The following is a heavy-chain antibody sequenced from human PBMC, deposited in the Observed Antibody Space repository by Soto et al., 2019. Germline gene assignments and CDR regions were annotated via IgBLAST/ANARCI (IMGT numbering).Heavy chain of an antibody. D-gene: IGHD2-2*01. CDR1: GGSISSSSYY. V-gene: IGHV4-39*01. J-gene: IGHJ5*02. CDR3: ARHKDIVLVGFDP. CDR2: IYSGGST. Sequence: SETLSLTCTVSGGSISSSSYYWGWIRQPPGKGLEWIGSIYSGGSTYYNPSLKSRVTISVDTSKNQFSLKLSSVTAADTAVYYCARHKDIVLVGFDPGGQGTLVTVSS.